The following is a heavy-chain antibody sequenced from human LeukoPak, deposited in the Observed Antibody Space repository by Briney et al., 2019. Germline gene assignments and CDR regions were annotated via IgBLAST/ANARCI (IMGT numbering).Heavy chain of an antibody. CDR3: ARARKSSGWYDYYFDY. CDR2: IYTSGST. Sequence: SQTLSLTCTVSGGSISSGSYYWSWIRQPAGKGLGWIGRIYTSGSTNYNPSLKSRVTISVDTSKNQFSLKLSSVTAADTAVYYCARARKSSGWYDYYFDYWGQGTLVTVSS. J-gene: IGHJ4*02. D-gene: IGHD6-19*01. CDR1: GGSISSGSYY. V-gene: IGHV4-61*02.